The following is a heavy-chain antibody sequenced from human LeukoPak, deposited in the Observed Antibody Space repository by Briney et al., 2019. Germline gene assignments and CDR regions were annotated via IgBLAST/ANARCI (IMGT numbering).Heavy chain of an antibody. V-gene: IGHV2-70*04. CDR2: IDWDDDK. Sequence: SGPALVKPTQALTLTCTFSGFSLSTRGMRVSWIRQPPGKALDWLARIDWDDDKFYSTSLKTRLTISKDTSKNQVVLTMTNMDPVDTATYYCARELEVRGEHAFDIWGQGTMVTVSS. CDR3: ARELEVRGEHAFDI. CDR1: GFSLSTRGMR. J-gene: IGHJ3*02. D-gene: IGHD3-10*01.